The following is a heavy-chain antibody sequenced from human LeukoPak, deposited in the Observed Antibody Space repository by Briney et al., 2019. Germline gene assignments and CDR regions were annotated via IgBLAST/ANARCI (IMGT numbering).Heavy chain of an antibody. CDR1: GYTFTGYY. V-gene: IGHV1-2*02. CDR2: INPNSGGT. J-gene: IGHJ4*02. D-gene: IGHD2-2*01. CDR3: ARDHCSSTSCYDY. Sequence: ASVKASCKASGYTFTGYYMHWVRQAPGQGLEWMGWINPNSGGTNYAQKFQGRVTMTRDTSISTAYMELSRLGSDDTAVYYCARDHCSSTSCYDYWGQGTLVTVSS.